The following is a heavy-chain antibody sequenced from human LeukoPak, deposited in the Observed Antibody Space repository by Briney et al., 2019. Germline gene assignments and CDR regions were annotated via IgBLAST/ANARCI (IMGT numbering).Heavy chain of an antibody. CDR3: ARAPGSGWQRGVDY. Sequence: ASVKVSCKASGYTFTSYGITWVRQAPGQGLEWMGWISAYNGNTNYAQRLQGRVTMTTDTSTSTAYMELRSLRSDDTAVYYCARAPGSGWQRGVDYWGQGTLVTVSS. CDR1: GYTFTSYG. CDR2: ISAYNGNT. D-gene: IGHD6-25*01. J-gene: IGHJ4*02. V-gene: IGHV1-18*01.